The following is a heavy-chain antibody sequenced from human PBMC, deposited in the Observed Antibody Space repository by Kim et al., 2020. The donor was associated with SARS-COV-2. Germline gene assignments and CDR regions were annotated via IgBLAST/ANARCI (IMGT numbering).Heavy chain of an antibody. Sequence: GGSLRLSCAASGFTFSSYSMNWVRQAPGKGLEWVSSISSSSSYIYYADSVKGRFTISRDNAKNSLYLQMNSLRAEDTAVYYCASQKEFGELLIYYYYYGMDVWGQGTTVTVSS. CDR3: ASQKEFGELLIYYYYYGMDV. CDR1: GFTFSSYS. D-gene: IGHD3-10*01. V-gene: IGHV3-21*01. J-gene: IGHJ6*02. CDR2: ISSSSSYI.